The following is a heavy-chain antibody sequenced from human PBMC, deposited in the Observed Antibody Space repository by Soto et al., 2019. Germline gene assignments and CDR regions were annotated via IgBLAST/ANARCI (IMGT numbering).Heavy chain of an antibody. V-gene: IGHV3-23*01. CDR1: GFTFSSYA. D-gene: IGHD1-7*01. CDR3: AKASGLTGTTPFDY. CDR2: ISGSGGST. J-gene: IGHJ4*02. Sequence: GGSLRLSCAASGFTFSSYAMSWVRQAPGKGLEWVSAISGSGGSTYYADSVKGRFTISRDNSKNTLYLQVNSLRAEDTAVYFCAKASGLTGTTPFDYWGQGTLVTVSS.